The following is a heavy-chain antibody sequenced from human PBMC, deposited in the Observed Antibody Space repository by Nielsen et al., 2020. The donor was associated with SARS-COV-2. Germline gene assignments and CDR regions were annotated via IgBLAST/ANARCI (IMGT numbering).Heavy chain of an antibody. CDR1: GFTFSSYS. CDR3: AYMVRGVMESDY. D-gene: IGHD3-10*01. Sequence: GESLKISCAASGFTFSSYSMNWVRQAPGKGLEWVSSISSSSSYIYYADSVKGRFTISRDNSKNTLYLQMNSLRAEDTAVYYCAYMVRGVMESDYWGQGTLVTVSS. V-gene: IGHV3-21*01. CDR2: ISSSSSYI. J-gene: IGHJ4*02.